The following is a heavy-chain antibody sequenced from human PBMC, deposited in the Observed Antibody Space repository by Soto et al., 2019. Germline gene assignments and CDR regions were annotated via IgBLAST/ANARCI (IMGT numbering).Heavy chain of an antibody. CDR1: GGSISSSS. CDR3: ARGGGYCGSTSCHTYYFDY. CDR2: IYNNGRT. Sequence: LSLTCTVSGGSISSSSWSWIRQPPGRGLEWIGYIYNNGRTDYNPSLKSRVTISVDTSKNHFSLKLSSVTPADTAVYYCARGGGYCGSTSCHTYYFDYWGQGPLVTVSS. J-gene: IGHJ4*02. V-gene: IGHV4-59*01. D-gene: IGHD2-2*02.